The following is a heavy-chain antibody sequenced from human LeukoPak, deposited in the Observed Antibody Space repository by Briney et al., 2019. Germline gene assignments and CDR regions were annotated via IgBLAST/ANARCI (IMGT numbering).Heavy chain of an antibody. V-gene: IGHV1-3*03. CDR1: GYTFTSYA. Sequence: ASVKVSCKASGYTFTSYAMHWVRQAPGQRLEWMGWINAGNGNTKYSQEFQGRVTITRDTSASTAYMELSSLRSEDMAVYYCARESVGRYSSSWYYFDYWGQGTLVTVSS. CDR2: INAGNGNT. D-gene: IGHD6-13*01. CDR3: ARESVGRYSSSWYYFDY. J-gene: IGHJ4*02.